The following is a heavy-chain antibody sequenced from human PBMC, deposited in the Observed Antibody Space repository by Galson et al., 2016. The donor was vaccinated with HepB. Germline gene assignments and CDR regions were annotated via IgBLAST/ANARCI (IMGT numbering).Heavy chain of an antibody. J-gene: IGHJ4*02. CDR3: ARGHYRSWSAYYTAFYFDS. CDR2: INHSGST. CDR1: GGSFSGYY. Sequence: LSLTCDVYGGSFSGYYWSWIRQPPGKGLEWIGEINHSGSTNYNPSLKSRVILSVGTSKNQFSLKLTSVTAAGTAVYYCARGHYRSWSAYYTAFYFDSWGQGTLITVS. V-gene: IGHV4-34*01. D-gene: IGHD3-3*01.